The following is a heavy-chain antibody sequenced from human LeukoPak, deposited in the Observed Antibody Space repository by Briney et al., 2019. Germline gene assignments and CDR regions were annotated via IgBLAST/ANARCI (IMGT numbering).Heavy chain of an antibody. D-gene: IGHD2-2*01. CDR2: ISGSGGST. CDR3: ARDPGYCSSTSCHSYYYGMDV. CDR1: GFTFSSYA. V-gene: IGHV3-23*01. Sequence: GGSLRLSCAASGFTFSSYAMSWVRQAPGKGLEWVSAISGSGGSTYYADSVKGRFTISRDNSKNTLYLQMNSLRAEDTAVYYCARDPGYCSSTSCHSYYYGMDVWGQGTTVTVSS. J-gene: IGHJ6*02.